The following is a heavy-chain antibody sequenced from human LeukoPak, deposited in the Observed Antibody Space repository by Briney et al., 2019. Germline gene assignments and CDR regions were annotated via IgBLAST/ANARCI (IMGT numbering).Heavy chain of an antibody. V-gene: IGHV1-46*03. D-gene: IGHD6-13*01. Sequence: GASVKVSCKASGYTFTNYYMHWVRQPPGQGLEWMGIINPSGGSTSYAQKFQGRVNMNRDTSTTTVYMELSSLRSEDTAVYYCAKTGGSSWYDYWGQGTLVTVSS. CDR3: AKTGGSSWYDY. CDR2: INPSGGST. J-gene: IGHJ4*02. CDR1: GYTFTNYY.